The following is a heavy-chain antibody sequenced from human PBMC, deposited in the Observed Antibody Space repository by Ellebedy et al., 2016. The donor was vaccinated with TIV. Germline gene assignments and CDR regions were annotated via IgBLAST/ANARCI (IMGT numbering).Heavy chain of an antibody. CDR3: ATFNQYYTYLGV. Sequence: GSLRLSXTVSGDSISSSSDYWVWIRQPPGKDPEWIGTISNRDRTDYNPSLKSRVFILVDASKNQFFLKLTSVTAADTAVYYCATFNQYYTYLGVWGKGTTVIVSS. D-gene: IGHD1-14*01. CDR1: GDSISSSSDY. V-gene: IGHV4-39*01. J-gene: IGHJ6*03. CDR2: ISNRDRT.